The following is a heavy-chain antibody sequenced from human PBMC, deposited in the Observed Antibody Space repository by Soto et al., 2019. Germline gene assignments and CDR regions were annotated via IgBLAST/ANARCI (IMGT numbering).Heavy chain of an antibody. J-gene: IGHJ4*02. Sequence: GGSLRLSCAASGFTFSSYSMNWVRQAPGKGLEWVSSISSSSSYIYYADSVKGRFAISRDNAKNSLYLQMNSLRAEDTAVYYCARDLTMGAIDYWGQGTLVTVSS. CDR2: ISSSSSYI. CDR3: ARDLTMGAIDY. V-gene: IGHV3-21*01. D-gene: IGHD1-26*01. CDR1: GFTFSSYS.